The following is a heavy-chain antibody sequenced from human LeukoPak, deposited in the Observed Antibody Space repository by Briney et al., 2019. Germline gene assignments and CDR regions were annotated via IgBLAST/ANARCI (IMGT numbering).Heavy chain of an antibody. J-gene: IGHJ5*02. D-gene: IGHD4-17*01. CDR1: GGSISSYY. V-gene: IGHV4-59*01. CDR2: IYYSGST. CDR3: ARDYGDYGWFDP. Sequence: SETLSLTCTVSGGSISSYYWSWIRQPPGKGLEWIGYIYYSGSTNYNPSLKSRVTISVDTSKNQFSLKLSSVTVADTAVYYCARDYGDYGWFDPWGQGTLVTVSS.